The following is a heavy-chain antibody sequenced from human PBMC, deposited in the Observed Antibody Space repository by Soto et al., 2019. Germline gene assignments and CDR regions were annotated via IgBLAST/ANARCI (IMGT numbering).Heavy chain of an antibody. Sequence: QVQLQQSGPGLVKPSQTLSVTCTVSGDSITSSPYYWSWVRQLPVRGLEWIGYIYFRGNSYYNPSLKSRVTISLDRSKNQFSLELNSVTAADTALYFCARSGGTNSWYGVFDFWGQGTLVNVSS. CDR2: IYFRGNS. CDR1: GDSITSSPYY. V-gene: IGHV4-30-4*01. J-gene: IGHJ4*02. D-gene: IGHD1-7*01. CDR3: ARSGGTNSWYGVFDF.